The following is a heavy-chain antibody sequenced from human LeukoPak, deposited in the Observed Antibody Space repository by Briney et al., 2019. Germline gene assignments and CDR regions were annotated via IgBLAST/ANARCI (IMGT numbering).Heavy chain of an antibody. Sequence: KSSETLSLTCTVSGGSISSSSYYWGWIRQPPGKGLEWIGSIYYSGSTYYNPSLKSRVTISVDTSKNQFSLKLSSVTAADTAVYYCATPRIVGAPFDYWGQGTLVTVSS. CDR3: ATPRIVGAPFDY. J-gene: IGHJ4*02. CDR2: IYYSGST. V-gene: IGHV4-39*01. CDR1: GGSISSSSYY. D-gene: IGHD1-26*01.